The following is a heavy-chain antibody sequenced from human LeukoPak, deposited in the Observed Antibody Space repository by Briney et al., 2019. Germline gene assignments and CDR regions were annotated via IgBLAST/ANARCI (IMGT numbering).Heavy chain of an antibody. V-gene: IGHV4-59*01. J-gene: IGHJ1*01. CDR1: GGSISSYY. CDR2: IYYSGST. CDR3: ARDHGDYGDSGFQH. Sequence: PSETLSLTCTVSGGSISSYYWSWIRQPPGKGLEWIGYIYYSGSTNYNPSLKSRVTISVDTSKNQFSLKLSSVTAADTAVYYCARDHGDYGDSGFQHWGQGTLVTVSS. D-gene: IGHD4-17*01.